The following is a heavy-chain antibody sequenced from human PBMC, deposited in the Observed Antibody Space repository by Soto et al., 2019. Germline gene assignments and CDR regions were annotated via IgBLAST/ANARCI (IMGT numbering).Heavy chain of an antibody. CDR3: ARDSSGGDCSGGSCYSDY. CDR1: GYTFTSYG. V-gene: IGHV1-18*01. CDR2: ISAYNGNT. J-gene: IGHJ4*02. Sequence: QVQLVQSGAEVKKPGASVKVSCKASGYTFTSYGISWVRQAPGQGLEWVGWISAYNGNTNYAQKLQGRVTMTTDTSTSTAYMELRSLRSDDTAVYYCARDSSGGDCSGGSCYSDYWGQGTLVTVSS. D-gene: IGHD2-15*01.